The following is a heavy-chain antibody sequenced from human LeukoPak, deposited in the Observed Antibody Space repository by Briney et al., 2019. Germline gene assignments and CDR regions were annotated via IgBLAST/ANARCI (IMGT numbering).Heavy chain of an antibody. D-gene: IGHD3-16*02. CDR2: IYHSGST. J-gene: IGHJ4*02. Sequence: SETLSLTCTGSGYSISCGYYWGWIRQPPANVLEWFGSIYHSGSTYYNPSLKSRVTISVDTSKNQFSLKLSSVTAADTAVYYCASLRLGELSLEYYFDYWGQGTLVTVSS. CDR3: ASLRLGELSLEYYFDY. CDR1: GYSISCGYY. V-gene: IGHV4-38-2*02.